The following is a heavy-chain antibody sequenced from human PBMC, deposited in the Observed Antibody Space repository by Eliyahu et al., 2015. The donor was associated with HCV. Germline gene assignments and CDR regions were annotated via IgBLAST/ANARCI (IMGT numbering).Heavy chain of an antibody. V-gene: IGHV3-23*01. D-gene: IGHD3-22*01. CDR3: AKELELDSGYYFPLDY. CDR1: GFTFSTYA. Sequence: EVQLLESGGGLVQPGGSLRLSCAGSGFTFSTYAMSWVRQAPGKGLEWVSAISGSGFTTYYADSVKGRFTISRDNSKNTLYLQMNSLRAEDTAVYYCAKELELDSGYYFPLDYWGQGTLVTVSS. J-gene: IGHJ4*02. CDR2: ISGSGFTT.